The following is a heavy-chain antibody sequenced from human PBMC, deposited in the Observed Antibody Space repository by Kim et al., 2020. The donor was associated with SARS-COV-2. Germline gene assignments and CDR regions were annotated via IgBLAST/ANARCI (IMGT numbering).Heavy chain of an antibody. J-gene: IGHJ4*02. Sequence: PSLRSRVTISADTSKNQVSLNLSSVTAADTAVYYCARMGANTGGYLLFDYWGQGTLVTVSS. D-gene: IGHD2-8*02. CDR3: ARMGANTGGYLLFDY. V-gene: IGHV4-59*01.